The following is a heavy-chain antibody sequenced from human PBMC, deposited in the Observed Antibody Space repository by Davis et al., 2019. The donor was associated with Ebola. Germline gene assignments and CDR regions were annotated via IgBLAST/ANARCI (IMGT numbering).Heavy chain of an antibody. Sequence: GESLKISCAASGFTFGDYTMHWVRQAPGKGLEWVSFITSDGATTDYGDSVKGRFTISRDNSRNSLSLQMDSLRTEDTAFYYCAKDRVAKYSGYELDYWGQGTLVTVSS. CDR2: ITSDGATT. CDR3: AKDRVAKYSGYELDY. J-gene: IGHJ4*02. V-gene: IGHV3-43*01. CDR1: GFTFGDYT. D-gene: IGHD5-12*01.